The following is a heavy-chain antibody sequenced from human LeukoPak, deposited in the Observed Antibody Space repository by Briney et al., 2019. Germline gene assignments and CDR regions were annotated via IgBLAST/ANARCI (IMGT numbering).Heavy chain of an antibody. CDR2: INPSGGST. CDR1: GYTFTSYY. CDR3: ARSPIDLFHGDYEFNY. V-gene: IGHV1-46*01. D-gene: IGHD4-17*01. Sequence: GASVKASCKASGYTFTSYYMHWVRQAPGQGLEWMGIINPSGGSTSYAQKFQGRVTMTRDTSTSTVYMELSSLRSEDTAVYYCARSPIDLFHGDYEFNYWGQGTLVTVSS. J-gene: IGHJ4*02.